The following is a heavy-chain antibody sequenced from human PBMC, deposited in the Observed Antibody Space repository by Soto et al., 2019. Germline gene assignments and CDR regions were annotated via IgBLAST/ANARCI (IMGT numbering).Heavy chain of an antibody. CDR1: GYTFTSYY. CDR2: INPSGGST. V-gene: IGHV1-46*03. J-gene: IGHJ4*02. Sequence: QVQLVQSGAEVKKPGASVKVSCKASGYTFTSYYMHWVRQAPGQGLEWMGIINPSGGSTSYAQKFQGRVTMTRDTSTSTVYMELSSLRSEDTAVYYCARDLNMARPRAHYFDYWGQGTLVTVSS. CDR3: ARDLNMARPRAHYFDY. D-gene: IGHD6-6*01.